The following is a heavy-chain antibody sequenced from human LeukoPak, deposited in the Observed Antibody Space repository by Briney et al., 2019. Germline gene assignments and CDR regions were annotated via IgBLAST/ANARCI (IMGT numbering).Heavy chain of an antibody. CDR1: GFTFSSYG. CDR3: AKDRPNYYGTNGHYYRRDGDC. V-gene: IGHV3-30*02. CDR2: IRYDGSNK. Sequence: QTGGSLRLSCAASGFTFSSYGMHWVRQAPGKGLEWVAFIRYDGSNKYYADSVKGRFTISRDNSKNTLYLQMNSLRVEDTAVYYCAKDRPNYYGTNGHYYRRDGDCWGQGTLVTVSS. D-gene: IGHD3-22*01. J-gene: IGHJ4*02.